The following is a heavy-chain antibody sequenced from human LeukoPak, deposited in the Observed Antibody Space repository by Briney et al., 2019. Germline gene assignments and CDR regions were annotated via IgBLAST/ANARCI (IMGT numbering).Heavy chain of an antibody. V-gene: IGHV1-8*01. D-gene: IGHD3-10*01. Sequence: ASVKVSCKASGYTFTSYDINWVRQATGQGLEWMGWMNPNSGNTGYAQKFQGRVTMTRNTSISTAYMELSSLRSEDTAVYYCARGPNTMVRGVISSAYAFDIWGQGTTVTVSS. J-gene: IGHJ3*02. CDR3: ARGPNTMVRGVISSAYAFDI. CDR2: MNPNSGNT. CDR1: GYTFTSYD.